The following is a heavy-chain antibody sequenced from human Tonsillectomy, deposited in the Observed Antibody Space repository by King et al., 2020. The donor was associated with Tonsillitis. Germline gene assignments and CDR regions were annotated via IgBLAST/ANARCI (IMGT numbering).Heavy chain of an antibody. CDR1: GFSFSTYS. D-gene: IGHD4-23*01. V-gene: IGHV3-21*01. CDR2: ISISGSYI. CDR3: ASGPVLRWIDY. J-gene: IGHJ4*02. Sequence: VQLVESGGGLVKPGGSLRLSCAASGFSFSTYSMNWVRQAPGKGLECVSAISISGSYIHYADSVKGRFTISRDNAKNALYLLMNSLRAEDTAVYFCASGPVLRWIDYWGQGTLVTVSS.